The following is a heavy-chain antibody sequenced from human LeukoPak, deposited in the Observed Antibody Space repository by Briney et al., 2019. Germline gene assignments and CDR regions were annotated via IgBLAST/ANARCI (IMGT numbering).Heavy chain of an antibody. Sequence: GGSLRLSCAASGFTFSSYAMHWVRQAPGKGLEWVAVISYDGSNKYYADSVKGRFTISRDNSKNTLYLQMNSLRTEDTAVYYCARGHDFWSGYLDYWGQGTLVTVSS. CDR3: ARGHDFWSGYLDY. V-gene: IGHV3-30*04. J-gene: IGHJ4*02. CDR2: ISYDGSNK. D-gene: IGHD3-3*01. CDR1: GFTFSSYA.